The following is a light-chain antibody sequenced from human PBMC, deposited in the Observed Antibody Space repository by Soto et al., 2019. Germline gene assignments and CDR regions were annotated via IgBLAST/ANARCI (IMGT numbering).Light chain of an antibody. CDR2: SAS. J-gene: IGKJ3*01. Sequence: DIVMTQSPDSLAVSLGERATINCKSSQSVLYSSNNKNYLAWYQQKPGQPPKLLIYSASTRESGVPDRFSGSGSGTDFTLTISSLQAEDVAFYYCQQYYSTSQTFGPGTKVDIK. V-gene: IGKV4-1*01. CDR3: QQYYSTSQT. CDR1: QSVLYSSNNKNY.